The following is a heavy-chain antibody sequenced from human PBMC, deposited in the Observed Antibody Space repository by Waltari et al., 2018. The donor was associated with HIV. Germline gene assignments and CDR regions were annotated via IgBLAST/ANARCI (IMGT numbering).Heavy chain of an antibody. CDR2: ISAYNGNT. D-gene: IGHD2-2*01. CDR3: ARVGCSSASCYSGWFGP. Sequence: QAQLAQSGAEVKKPGASVKVSCKASGYTFTSYGISWVRQAPGQGLEWLGWISAYNGNTNYAQKLQGRVTMTTDTSTSTAYMELRSLRSDDTAVYYCARVGCSSASCYSGWFGPWGQGTLVTVSS. V-gene: IGHV1-18*01. CDR1: GYTFTSYG. J-gene: IGHJ5*02.